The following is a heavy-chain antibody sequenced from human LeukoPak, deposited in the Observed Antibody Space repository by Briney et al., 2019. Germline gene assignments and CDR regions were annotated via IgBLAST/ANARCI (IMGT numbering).Heavy chain of an antibody. CDR1: GFTFSSYG. D-gene: IGHD5-12*01. CDR2: ISGSGGST. V-gene: IGHV3-23*01. J-gene: IGHJ1*01. Sequence: GGSLRLSCAASGFTFSSYGMSWVRQAPGKGLEWVSAISGSGGSTYYADSVKGRFTISRDNSKNTLYLQMNSLRAEDTAVYYCAKVPSSGYEYFQHWGQGTLVTVSS. CDR3: AKVPSSGYEYFQH.